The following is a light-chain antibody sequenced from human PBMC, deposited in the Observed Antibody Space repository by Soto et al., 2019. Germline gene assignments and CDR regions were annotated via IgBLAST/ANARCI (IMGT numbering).Light chain of an antibody. Sequence: QSVLTQPPSASAAPGQKVTISCSGSSSNIGNNYVSWYQQLPGTAPKLLIYENDKRPSGIPDRFSGSKSGTSATLGITGLQSGDEADYYCGTWDSSVRVVLFGGGTKLTVL. V-gene: IGLV1-51*02. CDR2: END. CDR3: GTWDSSVRVVL. CDR1: SSNIGNNY. J-gene: IGLJ3*02.